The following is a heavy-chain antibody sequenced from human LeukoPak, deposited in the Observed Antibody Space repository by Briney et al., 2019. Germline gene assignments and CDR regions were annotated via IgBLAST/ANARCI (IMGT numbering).Heavy chain of an antibody. V-gene: IGHV3-53*01. CDR2: FYSDGRT. Sequence: GGSLRLSCAASGFTVGSSYMSWVRQAPGKGLEWVSVFYSDGRTFYADSAKGRFTISGDNSKNTLYLQMNSLRAEDTAVHYCARGAYGSSGYYSAWGQGTLVTVSS. CDR3: ARGAYGSSGYYSA. CDR1: GFTVGSSY. D-gene: IGHD3-22*01. J-gene: IGHJ5*02.